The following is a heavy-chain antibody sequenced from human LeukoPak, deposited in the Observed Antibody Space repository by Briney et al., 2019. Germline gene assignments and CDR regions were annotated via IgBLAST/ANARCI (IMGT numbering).Heavy chain of an antibody. CDR3: ARGRAVTIPY. CDR2: SFDGRKE. V-gene: IGHV3-30*10. Sequence: SFDGRKEYYTDSVKGRFTISRDNSNNTLYLQMNSLRTEDTAVYYCARGRAVTIPYWGQGTLVTVSS. J-gene: IGHJ4*02. D-gene: IGHD3-3*01.